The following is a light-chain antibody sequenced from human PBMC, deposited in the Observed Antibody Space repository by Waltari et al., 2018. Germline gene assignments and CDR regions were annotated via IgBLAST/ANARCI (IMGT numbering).Light chain of an antibody. Sequence: QSALTQPASVSGSPGQSITISCTGINGDVGGYYYVSWYQQYPGKAPKLLIYDVSHRPSGVSIRFSASNSGNTASLTISGLQTEDEADYYCTSYRSTNTRVIVGGGTKLAVL. J-gene: IGLJ2*01. V-gene: IGLV2-14*03. CDR2: DVS. CDR1: NGDVGGYYY. CDR3: TSYRSTNTRVI.